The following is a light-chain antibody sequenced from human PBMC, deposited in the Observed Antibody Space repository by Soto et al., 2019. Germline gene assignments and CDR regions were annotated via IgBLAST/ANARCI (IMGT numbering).Light chain of an antibody. Sequence: QSVLTQPASVSGSPGQSITISCTGSSSDVDNGYNSVSWYQQHPGKAPKLMIYEVRNRPSGVSNRFSGSTSGNTASLTISGLQAEDEADYYCSSYSTSATAYVFGTGTKVPVL. V-gene: IGLV2-14*01. CDR2: EVR. CDR3: SSYSTSATAYV. CDR1: SSDVDNGYNS. J-gene: IGLJ1*01.